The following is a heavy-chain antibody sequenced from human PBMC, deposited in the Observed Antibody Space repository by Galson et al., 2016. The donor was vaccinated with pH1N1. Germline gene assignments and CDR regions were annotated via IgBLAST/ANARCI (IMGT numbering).Heavy chain of an antibody. CDR1: GNTFTTYD. V-gene: IGHV1-8*01. Sequence: SVKVSCKASGNTFTTYDINWMRQASGQGLEWMGWIDPKRGRTGYAQQVQGRVTMTRSTSTSTAYMELNSLRSDDTAVYYCARVNTYDSSGYYPFDYWGQGTQVTVSS. D-gene: IGHD3-22*01. CDR2: IDPKRGRT. CDR3: ARVNTYDSSGYYPFDY. J-gene: IGHJ4*02.